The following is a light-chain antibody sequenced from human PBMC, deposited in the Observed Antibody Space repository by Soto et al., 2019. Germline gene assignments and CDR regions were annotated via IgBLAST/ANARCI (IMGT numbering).Light chain of an antibody. Sequence: IQMTQSPSSLSASVGDRVTITCRASQRITTDLNWYQQKPGEAPKLLISTSGTLQRGVPSRFSGSGSGTDFTLTITALRPEDFATYFCQQTYSTPYTFGQGTKLEIK. CDR2: TSG. CDR3: QQTYSTPYT. CDR1: QRITTD. V-gene: IGKV1-39*01. J-gene: IGKJ2*01.